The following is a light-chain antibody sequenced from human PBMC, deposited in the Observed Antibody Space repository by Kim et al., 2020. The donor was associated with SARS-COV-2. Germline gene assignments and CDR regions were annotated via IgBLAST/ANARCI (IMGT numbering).Light chain of an antibody. Sequence: GQGVTISCSGSSSNVGANTVNWYQHLPGTTPKPLIYTNNQRPSGVPDRFSGSKSGTSASLAISGLQSEDEADYYCAAWDDSLNAVVFGGGTQLTVL. J-gene: IGLJ2*01. CDR1: SSNVGANT. CDR3: AAWDDSLNAVV. CDR2: TNN. V-gene: IGLV1-44*01.